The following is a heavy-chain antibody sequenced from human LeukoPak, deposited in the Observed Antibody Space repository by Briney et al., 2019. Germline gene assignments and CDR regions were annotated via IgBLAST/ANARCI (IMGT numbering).Heavy chain of an antibody. V-gene: IGHV3-64D*08. CDR3: VVTATVDYSGDY. Sequence: GGSQRLSCSASGFTFSSCAVHWVRQAPGKGLEYVSAIGSNGVNTYYTDSVKGRFTISSDTSKNTLYLQMSSLRAEDTAVYYCVVTATVDYSGDYWGQGTLVTVSS. J-gene: IGHJ4*02. D-gene: IGHD2-15*01. CDR1: GFTFSSCA. CDR2: IGSNGVNT.